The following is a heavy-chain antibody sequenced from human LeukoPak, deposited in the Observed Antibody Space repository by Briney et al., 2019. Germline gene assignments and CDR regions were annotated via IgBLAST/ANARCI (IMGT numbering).Heavy chain of an antibody. CDR3: ARVRGVRYFDWLDPENWFDP. CDR2: IYYSGST. CDR1: GGSINNYY. Sequence: SETLSLTCTVSGGSINNYYWSWIRQPPGKGLEWIGYIYYSGSTNYNPSLKSRVTISVDTSKNQFSLKLSSVTAADTAVYYCARVRGVRYFDWLDPENWFDPWGQGTLVTVSS. V-gene: IGHV4-59*01. D-gene: IGHD3-9*01. J-gene: IGHJ5*02.